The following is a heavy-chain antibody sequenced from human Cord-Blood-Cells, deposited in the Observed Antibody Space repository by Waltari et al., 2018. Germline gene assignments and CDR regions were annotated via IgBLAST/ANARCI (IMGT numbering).Heavy chain of an antibody. V-gene: IGHV1-8*01. Sequence: QVQLVQSGAEVKKPGASVKVSCTASGYTFTSYDINWVRQATGQGLEWMGWMNPNSGNPGYAPKFQGRVTMTRNTSISTAYMELSSLRSEDTAVYYCARADSSWYYFDYWGQGTLVTVSS. CDR2: MNPNSGNP. J-gene: IGHJ4*02. D-gene: IGHD6-13*01. CDR1: GYTFTSYD. CDR3: ARADSSWYYFDY.